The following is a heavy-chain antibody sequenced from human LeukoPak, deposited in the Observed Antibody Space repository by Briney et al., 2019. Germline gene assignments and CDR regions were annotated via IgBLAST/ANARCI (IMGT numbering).Heavy chain of an antibody. CDR3: ARGGGYSYGTFDY. V-gene: IGHV4-30-4*01. D-gene: IGHD5-18*01. Sequence: PSQTLSLTCTVSGGSISSGDYYWSWIRQPPGKGLEWIGYIYYSGSTYYNPSLKRRVTISVDTSKNQFSLKLSSVTAADTAVYYCARGGGYSYGTFDYWGQGTLVTVSS. J-gene: IGHJ4*02. CDR2: IYYSGST. CDR1: GGSISSGDYY.